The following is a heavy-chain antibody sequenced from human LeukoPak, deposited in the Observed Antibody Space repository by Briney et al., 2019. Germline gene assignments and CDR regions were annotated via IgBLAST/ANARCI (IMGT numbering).Heavy chain of an antibody. Sequence: RSGGSLRLSCAASGLTLSSYDMHWVRQATGKGLEWVSAIGTAGDTYYPGSVKGRFTISRENAKNSLYLQMNSLRAGDTAVYYCATVKPGSGAFDIWGQGTMVTVSS. CDR3: ATVKPGSGAFDI. CDR1: GLTLSSYD. CDR2: IGTAGDT. J-gene: IGHJ3*02. D-gene: IGHD3-10*01. V-gene: IGHV3-13*01.